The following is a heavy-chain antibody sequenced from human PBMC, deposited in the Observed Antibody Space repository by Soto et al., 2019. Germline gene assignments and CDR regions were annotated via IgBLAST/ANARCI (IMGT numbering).Heavy chain of an antibody. CDR2: IYISGSS. D-gene: IGHD2-2*02. V-gene: IGHV4-4*07. J-gene: IGHJ5*02. CDR1: GGSLISYY. CDR3: ARGYCSGTSCHRDWFDP. Sequence: SLTCTVSGGSLISYYWSWIRQPAGKGLEWIGHIYISGSSNYNPSLKSRVTMSIDTSKNQFSLNLSSVTAADTAVYYCARGYCSGTSCHRDWFDPWGQGTPVTVSS.